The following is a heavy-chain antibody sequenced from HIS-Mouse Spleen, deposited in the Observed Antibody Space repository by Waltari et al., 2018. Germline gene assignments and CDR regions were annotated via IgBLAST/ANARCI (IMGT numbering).Heavy chain of an antibody. V-gene: IGHV4-39*07. CDR3: AREIPYSSSWYDWYFDL. CDR2: IYYSGST. Sequence: QLQLQESGPGLVKPSETLSLTCTVSVRSISSSSYSWGWIRQPPGKGLEWIGSIYYSGSTYYNPSLKSRVTISVDTSKNQFSLKLSSVTAADTAVYYCAREIPYSSSWYDWYFDLWGRGTLVTVSS. D-gene: IGHD6-13*01. CDR1: VRSISSSSYS. J-gene: IGHJ2*01.